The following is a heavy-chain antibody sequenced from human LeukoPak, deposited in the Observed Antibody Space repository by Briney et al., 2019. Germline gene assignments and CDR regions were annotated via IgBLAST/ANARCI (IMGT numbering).Heavy chain of an antibody. Sequence: ASVKVSCKASGYTFTDYYMHWVRQAPGQGLEWMGWINPHSGGTDHAQKFQGRVTMTRDTSTSTAYMELRSLRSDDTAVYYCARDLRRSRARWENLGLDPWGQGTLVTVSS. CDR1: GYTFTDYY. V-gene: IGHV1-2*02. D-gene: IGHD3-16*01. CDR3: ARDLRRSRARWENLGLDP. J-gene: IGHJ5*02. CDR2: INPHSGGT.